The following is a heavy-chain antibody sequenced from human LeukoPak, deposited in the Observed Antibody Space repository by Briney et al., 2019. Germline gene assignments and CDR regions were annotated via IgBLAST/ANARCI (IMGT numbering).Heavy chain of an antibody. CDR2: ISWDGGST. V-gene: IGHV3-43*01. Sequence: GGSLRLSCAASGFTFDDYTMHWVRQAPGKGLEWVSLISWDGGSTYYADSVKGRFTISRDNSKNSMYLQMNSLRTEDTALYYCAKDGGWELSYCQHWGQGTLVSVSS. CDR3: AKDGGWELSYCQH. CDR1: GFTFDDYT. J-gene: IGHJ1*01. D-gene: IGHD1-26*01.